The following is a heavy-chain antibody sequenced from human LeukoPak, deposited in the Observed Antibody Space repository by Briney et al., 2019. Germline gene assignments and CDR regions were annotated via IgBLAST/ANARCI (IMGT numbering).Heavy chain of an antibody. Sequence: RASVKVSCKASGYTFTGYYMHWVRQAPGQGLEWMGWINPNSGDTNYAQKFQGRVTMTRDTSISTAYMELSRLRSDDTAVYYCARAPLGIQLWKPFDYWGQGTLVTVSS. J-gene: IGHJ4*02. CDR2: INPNSGDT. D-gene: IGHD5-18*01. CDR1: GYTFTGYY. V-gene: IGHV1-2*02. CDR3: ARAPLGIQLWKPFDY.